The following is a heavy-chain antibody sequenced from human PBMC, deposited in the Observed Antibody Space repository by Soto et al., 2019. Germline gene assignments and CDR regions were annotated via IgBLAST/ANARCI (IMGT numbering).Heavy chain of an antibody. Sequence: PSETLSLTCTVSGGSISSYYWSWIRQPPGKGLEWIGSTNYNPSLKSRVTISVDTSKNQFSLKLSSVTAADTAMYYCAGTRFMVRGGGFDYWGQGTLVTVSS. J-gene: IGHJ4*02. V-gene: IGHV4-59*01. CDR3: AGTRFMVRGGGFDY. D-gene: IGHD3-10*01. CDR2: T. CDR1: GGSISSYY.